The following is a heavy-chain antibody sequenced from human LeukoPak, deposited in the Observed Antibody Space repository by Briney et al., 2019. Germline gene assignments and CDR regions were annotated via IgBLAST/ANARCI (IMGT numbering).Heavy chain of an antibody. CDR1: GFTFSTYT. CDR2: ISSRSSYI. V-gene: IGHV3-21*01. Sequence: GGSLRLSCAASGFTFSTYTMNWVRQAPGKGLEWVSSISSRSSYIYYADSVKGRFTISRDNAKNTLYLQMNSLRAEDTAVYYCARDGFDWRENDYWGRGTLVTVSS. D-gene: IGHD3-9*01. J-gene: IGHJ4*02. CDR3: ARDGFDWRENDY.